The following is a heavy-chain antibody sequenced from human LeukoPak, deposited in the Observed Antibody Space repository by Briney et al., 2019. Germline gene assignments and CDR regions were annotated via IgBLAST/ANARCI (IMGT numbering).Heavy chain of an antibody. CDR2: IYYSGST. J-gene: IGHJ3*02. CDR3: ATWAVRYSYARDDAFDI. CDR1: GGSISSSSYY. Sequence: SETLSLTCTVSGGSISSSSYYWGWIRQPPGKGLEWIGSIYYSGSTYYNPSLKSRVTISVDTSKNQFSLKLSSVTAADTSVYYCATWAVRYSYARDDAFDIWGQGTMVTVSS. V-gene: IGHV4-39*01. D-gene: IGHD5-18*01.